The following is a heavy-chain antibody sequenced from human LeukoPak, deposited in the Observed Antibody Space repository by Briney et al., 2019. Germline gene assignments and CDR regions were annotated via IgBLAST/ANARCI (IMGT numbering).Heavy chain of an antibody. CDR3: ARHYYDSSGYYYFLDAFDI. Sequence: GSLKLFCSGSGFTFSTYSMNWVRPAPGKGLEWVSSISSSSSYIYYADSVKGRFTISRDNAKNSLYLQMNSLRAEDTAVYYCARHYYDSSGYYYFLDAFDIWGQGTMVTVSS. V-gene: IGHV3-21*04. CDR2: ISSSSSYI. CDR1: GFTFSTYS. D-gene: IGHD3-22*01. J-gene: IGHJ3*02.